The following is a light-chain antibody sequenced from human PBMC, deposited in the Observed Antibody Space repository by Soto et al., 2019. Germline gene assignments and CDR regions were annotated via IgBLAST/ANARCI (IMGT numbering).Light chain of an antibody. CDR2: GVS. CDR1: QIVYGRQ. V-gene: IGKV3-20*01. CDR3: QVYGPSPPIT. J-gene: IGKJ5*01. Sequence: EIVFTQSPGTLPLSPGERAALSCTAIQIVYGRQLAWYQHKPGQAPRLLMYGVSSRATGIPDRFTGSGSGADFTLTISRLEPEDFAVYYCQVYGPSPPITFGQGTRLEIK.